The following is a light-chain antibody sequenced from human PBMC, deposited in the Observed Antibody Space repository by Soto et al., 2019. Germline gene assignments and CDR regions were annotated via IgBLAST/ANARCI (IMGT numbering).Light chain of an antibody. CDR2: AAS. CDR3: QKYNSPPPT. CDR1: QGISKY. V-gene: IGKV1-27*01. Sequence: DIQMTQSPSSLSASVGDRVTITCRASQGISKYLAWFQQKPGKVPKLLIYAASTLQSGVPSRFSGGGSGTDFTLTISSLQPEDVATYYCQKYNSPPPTFGQGTKVEIK. J-gene: IGKJ1*01.